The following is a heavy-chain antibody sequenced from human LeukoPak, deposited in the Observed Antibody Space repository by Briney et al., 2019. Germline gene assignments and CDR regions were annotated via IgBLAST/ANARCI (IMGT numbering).Heavy chain of an antibody. Sequence: GGSLRLSCAVSGFTVSSNYMSWVRRAPGKGLEWVSVIYSGGSTSYADSVKGRFTISRDSSKNTLYLQMNSLRAEDTAVYYCARGNQQLPRSTPDYWGQGTLVTVSS. CDR2: IYSGGST. D-gene: IGHD2-2*01. CDR1: GFTVSSNY. J-gene: IGHJ4*02. V-gene: IGHV3-53*01. CDR3: ARGNQQLPRSTPDY.